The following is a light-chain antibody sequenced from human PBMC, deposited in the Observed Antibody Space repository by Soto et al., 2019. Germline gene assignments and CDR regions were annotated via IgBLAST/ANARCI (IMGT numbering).Light chain of an antibody. Sequence: MMITQSPSTLSLSPFERFTLSCRTSHSVNSHVAWYQQKPGQAPRLLLYGASTRATGIPVRFSGSGFGTEFTLTISSLQSEDFAVYYCQQYKNWPLFGQGTRLEN. V-gene: IGKV3-15*01. J-gene: IGKJ5*01. CDR3: QQYKNWPL. CDR1: HSVNSH. CDR2: GAS.